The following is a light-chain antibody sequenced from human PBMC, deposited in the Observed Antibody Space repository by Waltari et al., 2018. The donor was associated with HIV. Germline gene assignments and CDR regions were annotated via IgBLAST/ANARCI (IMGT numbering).Light chain of an antibody. CDR2: QGS. CDR1: KLADKF. J-gene: IGLJ2*01. V-gene: IGLV3-1*01. Sequence: ELTQPPSVSVPSGQTASIPCSGEKLADKFHCWYQKKPAQPPVLLVYQGSRRPSGIPARFPASKSANTATFTVRGAQPLDEAEYFCQAWDADHAVFGGGTTLTVL. CDR3: QAWDADHAV.